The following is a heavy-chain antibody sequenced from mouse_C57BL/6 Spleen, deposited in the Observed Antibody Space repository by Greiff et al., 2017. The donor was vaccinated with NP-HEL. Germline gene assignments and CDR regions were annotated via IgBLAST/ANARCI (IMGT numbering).Heavy chain of an antibody. V-gene: IGHV14-1*01. CDR2: IDPEDGDT. CDR3: TTPYYYGSSYWFAY. D-gene: IGHD1-1*01. CDR1: GFNIKDYY. Sequence: EVQLQESGAELVRPGASVKLSCTASGFNIKDYYMHWVKQRPEQGLEWIGRIDPEDGDTEYAPKFQGKPTMTADTSSNTAYLQLSSLTSEDTAVYYCTTPYYYGSSYWFAYWGQGTLVTVSA. J-gene: IGHJ3*01.